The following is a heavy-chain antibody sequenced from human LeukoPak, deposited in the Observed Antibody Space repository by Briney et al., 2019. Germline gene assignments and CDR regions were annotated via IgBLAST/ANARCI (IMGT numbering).Heavy chain of an antibody. Sequence: PGGSLRLSCAASGFTFSSYSMNWVRQAPGKGLEWVSYISSSSSTIYYADSVKGRFTISRDNAKNSLYLQMNSLRAEDTAVYYCARGSGYSLGVARRPNWFDPWGQGTLVTVSS. J-gene: IGHJ5*02. D-gene: IGHD5-18*01. CDR1: GFTFSSYS. CDR3: ARGSGYSLGVARRPNWFDP. CDR2: ISSSSSTI. V-gene: IGHV3-48*01.